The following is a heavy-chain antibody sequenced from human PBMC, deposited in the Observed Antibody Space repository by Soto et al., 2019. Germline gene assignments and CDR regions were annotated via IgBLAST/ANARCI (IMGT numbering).Heavy chain of an antibody. Sequence: GGSLRLSCTASGFTFGDYAMSWFRQAPGKGLEWVGFIRSKAYGGTTEYAASVKGRFTISRDDSKSIAYLQMNSLKTEDTAVYYCTRGLVDDILTGPYYYYGMDVWGQGTTVTVSS. J-gene: IGHJ6*02. V-gene: IGHV3-49*03. CDR1: GFTFGDYA. CDR2: IRSKAYGGTT. D-gene: IGHD3-9*01. CDR3: TRGLVDDILTGPYYYYGMDV.